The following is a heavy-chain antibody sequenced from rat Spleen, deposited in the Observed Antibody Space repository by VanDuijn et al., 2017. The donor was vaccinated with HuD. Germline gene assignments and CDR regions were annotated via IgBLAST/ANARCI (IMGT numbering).Heavy chain of an antibody. CDR3: ARRGYNNYWYFDF. V-gene: IGHV3-1*01. Sequence: EVQLQESGPGLVKPSQSLSLTCSVTGYSITSNYWGWFRKFPGNKMEWMGYLSLSGSTSYNPSLKSRISITRDTSKNHFYLQLNSVTTEDTATYYCARRGYNNYWYFDFWGPGTMVTVSS. CDR1: GYSITSNY. J-gene: IGHJ1*01. D-gene: IGHD1-10*01. CDR2: LSLSGST.